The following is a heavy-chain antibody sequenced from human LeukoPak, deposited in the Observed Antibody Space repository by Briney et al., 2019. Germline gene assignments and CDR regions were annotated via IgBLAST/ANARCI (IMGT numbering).Heavy chain of an antibody. V-gene: IGHV4-59*01. CDR3: AREYGGFGELVAFDI. Sequence: SETLSLTRTVSGGSISSYYWSWIRQPPGKGLEWVGYIYYSGSTNYNPSLKSRVTISVDTSKNQFSLKLSSVTAAGTAVYYCAREYGGFGELVAFDIWGQGTMVTVSS. J-gene: IGHJ3*02. D-gene: IGHD3-10*01. CDR1: GGSISSYY. CDR2: IYYSGST.